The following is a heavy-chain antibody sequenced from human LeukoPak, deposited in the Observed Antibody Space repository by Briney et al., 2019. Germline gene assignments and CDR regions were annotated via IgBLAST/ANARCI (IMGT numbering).Heavy chain of an antibody. Sequence: GGSLRLSCAASGFTVSSNYMSWVRQAPGKGLEWVSVIYSGGSTYYSDSVKGRFTISRDNSKNTLYLQMNSLRAEDRAVYYCAGHSAIEGYLFHPWGQGTLVTVSS. CDR1: GFTVSSNY. CDR2: IYSGGST. D-gene: IGHD2-2*02. V-gene: IGHV3-66*02. CDR3: AGHSAIEGYLFHP. J-gene: IGHJ5*02.